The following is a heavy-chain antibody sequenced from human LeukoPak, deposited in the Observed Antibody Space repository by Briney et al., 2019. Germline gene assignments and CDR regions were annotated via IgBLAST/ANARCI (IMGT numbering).Heavy chain of an antibody. CDR3: ARHSVTTVLFRY. Sequence: SETLSLTCTVSGGSISSSSYYWGWLRQPPGKGLEWIGSIYYSGSTYYNPSLKSRVTISVDTSKNQFSLKLSSVTAADTAVYYCARHSVTTVLFRYWGQGTLVTVSS. CDR1: GGSISSSSYY. J-gene: IGHJ4*02. CDR2: IYYSGST. V-gene: IGHV4-39*01. D-gene: IGHD4-17*01.